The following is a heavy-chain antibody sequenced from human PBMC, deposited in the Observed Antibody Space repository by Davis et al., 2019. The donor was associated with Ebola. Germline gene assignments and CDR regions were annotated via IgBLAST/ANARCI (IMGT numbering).Heavy chain of an antibody. Sequence: ASVKVSCKASGYTFTSYYMHWVRQAPGQGLEWMGIINPSGGSTSYAQKFQGRVTMTRNTSISTAYMELSSLRSEDTAVYYCARVRGPGVELRWFDPWGQGTLVTVSS. D-gene: IGHD1-7*01. CDR2: INPSGGST. CDR1: GYTFTSYY. J-gene: IGHJ5*02. V-gene: IGHV1-46*01. CDR3: ARVRGPGVELRWFDP.